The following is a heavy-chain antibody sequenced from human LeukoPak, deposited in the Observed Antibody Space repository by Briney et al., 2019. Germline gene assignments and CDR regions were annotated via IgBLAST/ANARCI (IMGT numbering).Heavy chain of an antibody. D-gene: IGHD3-22*01. Sequence: PGGSLRLSCAASGFTLTTYAMSWVRQAPGKGLEWVSYISSSSSIIYYADSVKGRFTISRDNAKNSLYQQMNSLRDEDTAVYYCARDPYYDSIWGQGSMVTVSS. J-gene: IGHJ3*02. V-gene: IGHV3-48*02. CDR2: ISSSSSII. CDR3: ARDPYYDSI. CDR1: GFTLTTYA.